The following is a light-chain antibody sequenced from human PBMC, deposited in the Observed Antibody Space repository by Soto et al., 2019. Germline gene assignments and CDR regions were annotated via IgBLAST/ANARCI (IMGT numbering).Light chain of an antibody. Sequence: DIVMTQTPLSSPITLGQPASIACRSSQSVVHSDGHTYLSWLQQRTGQPPRLLIYKTSNRFSGVPDRLSGSGAGTDLKLKISSVEAEDVGVYYCMKATQFPLTFGGGTKVDI. J-gene: IGKJ4*01. CDR2: KTS. CDR3: MKATQFPLT. CDR1: QSVVHSDGHTY. V-gene: IGKV2-24*01.